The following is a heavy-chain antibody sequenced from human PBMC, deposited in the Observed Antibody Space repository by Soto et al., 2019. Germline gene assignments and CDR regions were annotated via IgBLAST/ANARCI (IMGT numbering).Heavy chain of an antibody. Sequence: QITLKESGPTRVRPTQTLTLTCTFSGFSLSTSGVGVGWVRQPPGQALERLALIYWDDDKRYSPSLKSRLTITKATSKNQVVLTMANMDPVDTATYYCAHRVGLQGNWNGGYFDHWGQGALVTVSS. CDR3: AHRVGLQGNWNGGYFDH. V-gene: IGHV2-5*02. D-gene: IGHD1-1*01. CDR1: GFSLSTSGVG. J-gene: IGHJ4*02. CDR2: IYWDDDK.